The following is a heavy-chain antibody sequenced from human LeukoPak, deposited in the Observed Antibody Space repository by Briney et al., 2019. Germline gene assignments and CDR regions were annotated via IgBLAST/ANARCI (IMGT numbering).Heavy chain of an antibody. D-gene: IGHD3-22*01. Sequence: SVKVSCKASGGTFSSYAISWVRQAPGQGLEWMGGIIPIFGTANYAQKFQGRVTITTDESTSTAYMELSSLRSEDTAVYYCARGRGYTMKGGFDYWGQGTLVTVSS. CDR2: IIPIFGTA. V-gene: IGHV1-69*05. CDR3: ARGRGYTMKGGFDY. J-gene: IGHJ4*02. CDR1: GGTFSSYA.